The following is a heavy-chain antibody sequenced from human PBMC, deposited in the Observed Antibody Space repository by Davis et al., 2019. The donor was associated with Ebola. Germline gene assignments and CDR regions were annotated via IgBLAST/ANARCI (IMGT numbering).Heavy chain of an antibody. V-gene: IGHV4-34*01. CDR1: GASLTGNW. CDR3: ARGSDFYSYGGDFGY. D-gene: IGHD5-18*01. J-gene: IGHJ4*02. Sequence: SETLSPTCAVYGASLTGNWWRGIRQPPRKGLEWIAQINDRGSNSYIPSLKSRLNISVDTSKNQFSLKLSSVTAADTAVYYCARGSDFYSYGGDFGYWGQGTLVTVSS. CDR2: INDRGSN.